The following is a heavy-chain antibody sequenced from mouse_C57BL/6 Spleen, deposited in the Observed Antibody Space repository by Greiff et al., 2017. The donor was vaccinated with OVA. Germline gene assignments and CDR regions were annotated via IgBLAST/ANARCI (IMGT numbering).Heavy chain of an antibody. CDR2: ISNLAYSI. V-gene: IGHV5-15*01. CDR3: AIMGTGTGFAY. D-gene: IGHD4-1*01. Sequence: EVKLVESGGGLVQPGGSLKLSCAASGFTFSDYGMAWVRQAPRKGPEWVAFISNLAYSIYYADTVTGRFTISRENAKTTLYLEMSSLRSEDTAMYYCAIMGTGTGFAYWGQGTLVTVSA. CDR1: GFTFSDYG. J-gene: IGHJ3*01.